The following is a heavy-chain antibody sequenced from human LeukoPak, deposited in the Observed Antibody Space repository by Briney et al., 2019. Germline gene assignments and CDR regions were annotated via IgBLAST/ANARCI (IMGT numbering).Heavy chain of an antibody. CDR1: GFAFSRSW. J-gene: IGHJ4*02. CDR3: ARDLSGVTGYTYGRGIDY. Sequence: GGSLRLSCVASGFAFSRSWMSWVRQAPGKGLEWVGNIQPDGSEQYPVDSVKGRFTISRDNSRNSLYLQMNSLRAEDTAVYYCARDLSGVTGYTYGRGIDYWGQGTLVTVSS. D-gene: IGHD5-18*01. CDR2: IQPDGSEQ. V-gene: IGHV3-7*01.